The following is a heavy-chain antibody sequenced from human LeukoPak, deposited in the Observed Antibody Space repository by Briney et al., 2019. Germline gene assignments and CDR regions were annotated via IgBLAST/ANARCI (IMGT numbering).Heavy chain of an antibody. V-gene: IGHV3-21*01. Sequence: PGGSLRLSCAASGFTFSSYSMNWVRQAPGKGLEWVSSISSSSSSYIYYADSVKGRFTISRDNAKNSLYLQMNSLRAEDTAVYYCARDDGKAAAGDYWGQGTLVTVSS. J-gene: IGHJ4*02. CDR3: ARDDGKAAAGDY. CDR1: GFTFSSYS. D-gene: IGHD6-13*01. CDR2: ISSSSSSYI.